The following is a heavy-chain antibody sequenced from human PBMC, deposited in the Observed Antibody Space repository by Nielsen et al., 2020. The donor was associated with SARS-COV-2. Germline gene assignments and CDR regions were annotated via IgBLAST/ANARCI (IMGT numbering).Heavy chain of an antibody. CDR1: GFPFNNYW. CDR3: ARAGIAVAESRY. Sequence: GGSLRLSCAASGFPFNNYWMHWVRQSPGKGPVWTSRIDSDGTSTTYADSVKGRFTISRDNAKNTLYLQMHSLRDEDTAVYYCARAGIAVAESRYWGQGTLVTVSS. V-gene: IGHV3-74*03. D-gene: IGHD6-19*01. J-gene: IGHJ4*02. CDR2: IDSDGTST.